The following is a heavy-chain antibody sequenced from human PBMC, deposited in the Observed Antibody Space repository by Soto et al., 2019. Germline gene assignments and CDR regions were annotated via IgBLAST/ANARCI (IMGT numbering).Heavy chain of an antibody. Sequence: QVQLVQSGAEVKKPGASVKVSCKASGYTFTSYDINWVRQATGQGLEWMGWMNPNSGNTGYAQKFQGRVTMTRNTSISTAYRELSSLRSEDTAVYYCAGVKGGGRRLLLWFGEFDYWGQGTLVTVSS. D-gene: IGHD3-10*01. CDR1: GYTFTSYD. CDR2: MNPNSGNT. V-gene: IGHV1-8*01. CDR3: AGVKGGGRRLLLWFGEFDY. J-gene: IGHJ4*02.